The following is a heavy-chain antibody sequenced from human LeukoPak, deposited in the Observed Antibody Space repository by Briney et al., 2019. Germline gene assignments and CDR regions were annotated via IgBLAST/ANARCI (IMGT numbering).Heavy chain of an antibody. CDR1: GYTFTGHY. V-gene: IGHV1-2*02. Sequence: ASVKVSCKASGYTFTGHYMHWVRQAPGQGLEWMGWINPNSGGTNYAQKFQGRVTMTRDTSISTAYMELSRLRSDDTAVYYCARILGATTGYYDSSGYSTPDYWGQGTLVTVSS. D-gene: IGHD3-22*01. J-gene: IGHJ4*02. CDR3: ARILGATTGYYDSSGYSTPDY. CDR2: INPNSGGT.